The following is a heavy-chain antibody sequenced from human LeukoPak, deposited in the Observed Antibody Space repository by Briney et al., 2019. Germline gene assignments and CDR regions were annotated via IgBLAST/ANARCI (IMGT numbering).Heavy chain of an antibody. CDR3: AQGASPDY. D-gene: IGHD2-2*01. Sequence: GGSLRLSCAASKFTFSNSAVSWVRQAPGKGLEWVSDISGSGGSAYYADSVKGRFTISRDNSKNTLSLQMNSLRVEDTAEYYCAQGASPDYWGRGTLVTVSS. CDR2: ISGSGGSA. J-gene: IGHJ4*02. V-gene: IGHV3-23*01. CDR1: KFTFSNSA.